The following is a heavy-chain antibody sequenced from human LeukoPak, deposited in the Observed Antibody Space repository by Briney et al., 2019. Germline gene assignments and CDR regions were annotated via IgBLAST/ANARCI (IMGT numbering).Heavy chain of an antibody. J-gene: IGHJ4*02. CDR2: ISWNSGSI. CDR1: GFTFDDYA. Sequence: PGRSLRLSCAASGFTFDDYAMHWVRQAPGKGLEWVSGISWNSGSIGYADPVKGRFTISRDNAKNSLYLQMNSLRAEDTALYYCAKDISGLLSAAGTFDYWGQGTLVTVSS. D-gene: IGHD6-13*01. CDR3: AKDISGLLSAAGTFDY. V-gene: IGHV3-9*01.